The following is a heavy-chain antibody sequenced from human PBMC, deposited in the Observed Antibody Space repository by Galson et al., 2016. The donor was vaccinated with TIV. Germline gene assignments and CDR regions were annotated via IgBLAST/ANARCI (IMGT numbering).Heavy chain of an antibody. Sequence: LSLTCTVSGGSTSSHYWTWIRQAPGKGLEWIGYVSNSGWTKYNPSLKGRVTISVDTSKNQFSLKLNSVTAADTAVYYCARVNPSYGDYVVDRVYFYFAMDVWGQGTTVTVS. V-gene: IGHV4-59*11. D-gene: IGHD4-17*01. J-gene: IGHJ6*02. CDR1: GGSTSSHY. CDR3: ARVNPSYGDYVVDRVYFYFAMDV. CDR2: VSNSGWT.